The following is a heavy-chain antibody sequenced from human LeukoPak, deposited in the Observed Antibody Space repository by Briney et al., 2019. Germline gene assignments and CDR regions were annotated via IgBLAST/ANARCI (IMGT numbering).Heavy chain of an antibody. J-gene: IGHJ4*02. D-gene: IGHD6-19*01. CDR1: GFTFRSYA. CDR3: AKGSAVADIYFDY. Sequence: PGGSLRLSCAAAGFTFRSYAMNWVRQGPGKGLEWVSTMCASDAGTYYADSVKGRFTISRDNSKNTLYLQMNSLRAEDTAVYYCAKGSAVADIYFDYWGQGTLVTVSS. CDR2: MCASDAGT. V-gene: IGHV3-23*01.